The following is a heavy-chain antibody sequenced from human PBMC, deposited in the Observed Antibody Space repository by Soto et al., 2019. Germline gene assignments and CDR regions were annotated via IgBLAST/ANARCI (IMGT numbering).Heavy chain of an antibody. CDR2: IYYSGST. V-gene: IGHV4-31*03. J-gene: IGHJ4*02. CDR3: ASSPNGVGVDYGGNRGFDY. CDR1: GGSISSGGYY. D-gene: IGHD4-17*01. Sequence: SSETLSLTCTVSGGSISSGGYYWSWIRQHPGKGLEWIGYIYYSGSTYYNPSLKSRVTISVDTSKNQFSLKLSSVTAADTAVYYCASSPNGVGVDYGGNRGFDYWGQGTLVTVSS.